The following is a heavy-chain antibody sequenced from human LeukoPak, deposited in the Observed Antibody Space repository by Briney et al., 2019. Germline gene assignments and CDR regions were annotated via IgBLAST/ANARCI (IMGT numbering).Heavy chain of an antibody. CDR1: GGSISSYY. J-gene: IGHJ4*02. Sequence: SETLSLTCTVSGGSISSYYWSWIRQPPGKGLEWIGYIYYSGSTNYNPSLKSRVTISLDTSKNQFSLNLSSVTAADTAVYYCARGVPLGDYYDSSGHFDYWGQGTLVTVSS. D-gene: IGHD3-22*01. CDR2: IYYSGST. V-gene: IGHV4-59*01. CDR3: ARGVPLGDYYDSSGHFDY.